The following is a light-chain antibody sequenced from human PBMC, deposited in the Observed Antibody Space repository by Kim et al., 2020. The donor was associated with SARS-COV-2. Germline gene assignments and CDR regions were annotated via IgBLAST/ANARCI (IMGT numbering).Light chain of an antibody. CDR3: CSYAGSYTLV. V-gene: IGLV2-11*01. J-gene: IGLJ2*01. CDR1: SSDIGTYNY. CDR2: DVT. Sequence: QSALTQPRSVSGSPGQSVTISCTGTSSDIGTYNYASWYQQHPGKAPKLLIYDVTKRPSGVPDRFSGSESGNTASLTISGLQAEDEADYYCCSYAGSYTLVFGGGTQLTVL.